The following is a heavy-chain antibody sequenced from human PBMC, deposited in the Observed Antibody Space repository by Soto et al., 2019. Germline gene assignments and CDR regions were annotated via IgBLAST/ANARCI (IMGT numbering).Heavy chain of an antibody. Sequence: HPGGSLRLSCAASGFTFSRYWMHWVRQAPGKGLMWVSRINIDGSTTKYADSVKGRFTISRDNAENTLYLQMNSLRAEDTAVYYCARDFKDLLPWGQGTRVTVSS. CDR2: INIDGSTT. J-gene: IGHJ5*02. CDR1: GFTFSRYW. V-gene: IGHV3-74*01. CDR3: ARDFKDLLP.